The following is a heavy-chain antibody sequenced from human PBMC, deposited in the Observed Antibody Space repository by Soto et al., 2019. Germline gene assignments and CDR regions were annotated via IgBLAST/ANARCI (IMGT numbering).Heavy chain of an antibody. CDR3: AKPYYYDSSGYYPYYFVY. D-gene: IGHD3-22*01. J-gene: IGHJ4*02. V-gene: IGHV3-23*01. CDR2: ISGSGGST. Sequence: PGGSLRLSCAASGFTFSSYAMSWVRQAPGKGLEWVSAISGSGGSTYYADSVKGRFTISRDNSKNTLYLQMNSLRAEDTAVYYCAKPYYYDSSGYYPYYFVYWGQGTLVTVSS. CDR1: GFTFSSYA.